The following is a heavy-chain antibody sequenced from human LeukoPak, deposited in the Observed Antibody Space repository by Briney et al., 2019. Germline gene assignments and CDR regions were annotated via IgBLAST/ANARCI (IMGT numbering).Heavy chain of an antibody. V-gene: IGHV3-21*04. Sequence: GGSLRLSCAASGFTFSSYSMNWVRQAPGKGLEWVSSISSSSSYIYYADSVKGRFTISGDNAKNSLYLQMNSLRAEDTAVYYCARDWVLDAADYWGQGTLVTVSS. CDR3: ARDWVLDAADY. CDR2: ISSSSSYI. J-gene: IGHJ4*02. D-gene: IGHD2-8*02. CDR1: GFTFSSYS.